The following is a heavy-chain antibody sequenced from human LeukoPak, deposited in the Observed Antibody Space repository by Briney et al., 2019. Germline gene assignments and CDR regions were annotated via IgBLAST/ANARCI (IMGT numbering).Heavy chain of an antibody. CDR3: AKHLRNGVYLGFDC. Sequence: PGGSLGLSCAASGFTFSNYAMSWVRQAPGKGLEWVSVISNSGGSTYYADSVKGRFTISRDNSKNTLYLQMNSLGAEDTALYYCAKHLRNGVYLGFDCWGQGTLVTVSS. J-gene: IGHJ4*02. CDR1: GFTFSNYA. CDR2: ISNSGGST. V-gene: IGHV3-23*01. D-gene: IGHD2/OR15-2a*01.